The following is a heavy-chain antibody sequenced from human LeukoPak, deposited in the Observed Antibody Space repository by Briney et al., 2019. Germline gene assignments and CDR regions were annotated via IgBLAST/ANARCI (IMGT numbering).Heavy chain of an antibody. D-gene: IGHD3-9*01. Sequence: SETLSLTCAVYGGSFSGYYWSWIRQPPGKGLEWIGEINHSGSTNYNPSLKSRVTISVDTSKNQFSLKLSSVTAADTAVYYCARVLRYFDWPLPRTYQNNWFDPWGQGTLVTVSS. CDR1: GGSFSGYY. J-gene: IGHJ5*02. CDR3: ARVLRYFDWPLPRTYQNNWFDP. CDR2: INHSGST. V-gene: IGHV4-34*01.